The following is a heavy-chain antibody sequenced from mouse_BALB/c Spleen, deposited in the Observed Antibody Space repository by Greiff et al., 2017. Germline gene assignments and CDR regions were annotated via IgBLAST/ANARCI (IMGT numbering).Heavy chain of an antibody. Sequence: QVQLKQSGAELVKPGASVKLSCKASGYTFTSYYMYWVKQRPGQGLEWIGEINPSNGGTNFNEKFKSKATLTVDKSSSTAYMQLSSLTSEDSAVYYCTRSYYGSSYGFAYWGQGTLVTVSA. D-gene: IGHD1-1*01. J-gene: IGHJ3*01. CDR1: GYTFTSYY. CDR3: TRSYYGSSYGFAY. CDR2: INPSNGGT. V-gene: IGHV1S81*02.